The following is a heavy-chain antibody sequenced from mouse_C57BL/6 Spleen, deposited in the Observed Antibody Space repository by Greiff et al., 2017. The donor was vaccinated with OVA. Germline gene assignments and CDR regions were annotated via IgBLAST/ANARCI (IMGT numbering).Heavy chain of an antibody. CDR1: GYTFTDYE. J-gene: IGHJ2*01. D-gene: IGHD1-1*01. Sequence: VQLQQSGAELVRPGASVTLSCKASGYTFTDYEMHWVKQTPVHGLKWIGAIDPETGGPAYNQKFKGKAILTADKSSSTAYMELRSLTSEDSAVYYCTRVGSYFDYWGQGTTLTVSS. CDR3: TRVGSYFDY. CDR2: IDPETGGP. V-gene: IGHV1-15*01.